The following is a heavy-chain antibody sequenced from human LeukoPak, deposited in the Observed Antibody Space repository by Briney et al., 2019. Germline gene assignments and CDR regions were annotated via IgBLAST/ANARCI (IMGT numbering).Heavy chain of an antibody. Sequence: SETLSLTCTVSGGSISSYYWSWIRQPAGKGLEWIGRIYPSGSTNYNPSLKSRVTMSVDTSKNQFSLKLSSVTAADTAVYYCARDGGGYSYGYYYYGMDVWGQGTTVTVSS. CDR2: IYPSGST. V-gene: IGHV4-4*07. D-gene: IGHD5-18*01. CDR3: ARDGGGYSYGYYYYGMDV. J-gene: IGHJ6*02. CDR1: GGSISSYY.